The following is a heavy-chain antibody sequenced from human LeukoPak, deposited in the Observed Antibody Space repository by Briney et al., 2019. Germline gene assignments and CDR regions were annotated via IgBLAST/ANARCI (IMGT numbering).Heavy chain of an antibody. V-gene: IGHV3-74*01. Sequence: GGSLRLSCAASGFTFSSYWMHWVRQAPGKGLVWVSRINSDGSSTSYADSVKGRFTISRDNAKNTLYLQMNSLRAEDTAVYYCARGDGDQPKYSWFDPWGQGTLVTVSS. J-gene: IGHJ5*02. CDR1: GFTFSSYW. CDR3: ARGDGDQPKYSWFDP. D-gene: IGHD4-17*01. CDR2: INSDGSST.